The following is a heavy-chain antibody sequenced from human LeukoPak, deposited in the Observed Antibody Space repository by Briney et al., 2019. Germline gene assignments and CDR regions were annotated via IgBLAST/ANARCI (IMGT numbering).Heavy chain of an antibody. J-gene: IGHJ3*02. V-gene: IGHV1-8*01. CDR1: GYTFTSYD. CDR3: ARVRIAGAPDAFDI. CDR2: MNPNSGNT. Sequence: GASVKVSCKASGYTFTSYDSNWVRQATGQGLEWMGWMNPNSGNTGYAQKLQGRVTMTRNTSISTAYMELSSLRSEDTAVYYCARVRIAGAPDAFDIWGQGTMVTVSS. D-gene: IGHD6-13*01.